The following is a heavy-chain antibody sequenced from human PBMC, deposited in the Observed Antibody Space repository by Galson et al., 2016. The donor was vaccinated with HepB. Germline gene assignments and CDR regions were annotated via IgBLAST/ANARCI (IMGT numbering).Heavy chain of an antibody. J-gene: IGHJ4*02. D-gene: IGHD3-22*01. V-gene: IGHV3-21*01. CDR3: ARGGGRDSSGYTLDY. Sequence: SLRLSCAASGFTFRTYSMNWVRQAPGKGLEWVSSISSSSNYIYYADSMQGRFTISRDHANNSLYLQMHSLRAEDTAVYYCARGGGRDSSGYTLDYWGQGTLVTVSS. CDR1: GFTFRTYS. CDR2: ISSSSNYI.